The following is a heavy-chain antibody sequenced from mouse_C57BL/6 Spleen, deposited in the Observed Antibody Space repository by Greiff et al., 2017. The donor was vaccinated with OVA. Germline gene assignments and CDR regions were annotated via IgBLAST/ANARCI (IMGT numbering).Heavy chain of an antibody. D-gene: IGHD4-1*01. CDR3: ARGAKAITGTVPFAY. V-gene: IGHV1-55*01. CDR1: GYTFTSYW. Sequence: QVQLQQPGAELVKPGASVKMSCKASGYTFTSYWITWVKQRPGQGLEWIGDIYPGSGSTNYNEKFKSKATLTVDTSSTPASLQLRSLTSEDSAVYYFARGAKAITGTVPFAYWGQATLVTVSA. CDR2: IYPGSGST. J-gene: IGHJ3*01.